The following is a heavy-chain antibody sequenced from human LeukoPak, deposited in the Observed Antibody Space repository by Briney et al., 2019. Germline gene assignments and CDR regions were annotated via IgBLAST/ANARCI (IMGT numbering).Heavy chain of an antibody. D-gene: IGHD2-15*01. J-gene: IGHJ4*02. CDR1: GGSFSGYY. CDR2: INLSGST. Sequence: SETLSLTCAVYGGSFSGYYWSWIRQPPGKGLEWIGEINLSGSTNYNPSLKSRVTISVDTSKNQFSLKLSSVTAADTAVYDCARVVPTYCSGGSCYYGLFDYWGQGTLVTVSS. V-gene: IGHV4-34*01. CDR3: ARVVPTYCSGGSCYYGLFDY.